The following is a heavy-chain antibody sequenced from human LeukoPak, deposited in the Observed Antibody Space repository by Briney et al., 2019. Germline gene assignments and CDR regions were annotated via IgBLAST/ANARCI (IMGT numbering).Heavy chain of an antibody. V-gene: IGHV1-46*01. Sequence: ASVKVSCTASGYTFTSNYIHWVRQAPGQGLEWMGMIYPRDGSTSYAQKFQGRVTVTRDTTTSTVHMELSGLRSEDTAVYYCARDQEGFDYWGQGTLVTVSS. CDR1: GYTFTSNY. CDR2: IYPRDGST. CDR3: ARDQEGFDY. J-gene: IGHJ4*02.